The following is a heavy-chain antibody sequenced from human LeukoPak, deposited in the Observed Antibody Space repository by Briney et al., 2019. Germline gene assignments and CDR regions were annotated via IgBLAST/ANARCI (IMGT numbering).Heavy chain of an antibody. D-gene: IGHD3-16*01. J-gene: IGHJ4*02. CDR2: INSDGTTT. Sequence: GGSLRLSCAASGFTFSSYWMHWVRQAPGQGLVWVSRINSDGTTTTYADSVKGRFSISRDNAKSSLDLQMNSLRAEDTAVYCARAMSTFGGVRNYFDSWGQGTLVTVSS. V-gene: IGHV3-74*03. CDR1: GFTFSSYW. CDR3: RAMSTFGGVRNYFDS.